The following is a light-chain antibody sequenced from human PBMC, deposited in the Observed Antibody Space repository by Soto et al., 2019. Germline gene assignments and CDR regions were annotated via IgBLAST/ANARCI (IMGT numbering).Light chain of an antibody. V-gene: IGKV1-9*01. J-gene: IGKJ5*01. CDR3: QQLDSYPFT. Sequence: IQLTQSPSSLSASIGDRVTITCRASQGISNSLAWYQQKPGKAPKLLIYIASTLQSGVPPRFSGSGFGTDFTLTISSLQPEDFATYYCQQLDSYPFTFGQGTRLEIK. CDR2: IAS. CDR1: QGISNS.